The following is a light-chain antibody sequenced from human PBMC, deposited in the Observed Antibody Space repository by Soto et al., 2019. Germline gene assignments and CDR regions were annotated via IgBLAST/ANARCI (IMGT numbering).Light chain of an antibody. V-gene: IGKV3-15*01. CDR1: QSINNN. CDR3: QQCNNWPFT. J-gene: IGKJ2*01. CDR2: ASS. Sequence: EIMMTQSPASLSVSPGERATLSCWSSQSINNNLAWYQHKRGQPPRLLFYASSTRTTGVPARFSGSGSGTGFTLTISSLQSEDFAIYYCQQCNNWPFTFGQGTKLEIK.